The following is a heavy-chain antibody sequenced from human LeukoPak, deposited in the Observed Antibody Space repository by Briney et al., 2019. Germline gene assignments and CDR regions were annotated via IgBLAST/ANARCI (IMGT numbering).Heavy chain of an antibody. CDR2: IYHSGNT. D-gene: IGHD4-11*01. Sequence: SETLSLTCTVSGGSISSGSYYWSWIRQPPGKGLKWIGYIYHSGNTYYNPSLKSRVTISVDRSKNQFSLKLNSVTAADTAVYYCARTPATTASYMDVWGKGTTVTVSS. V-gene: IGHV4-30-2*01. CDR3: ARTPATTASYMDV. J-gene: IGHJ6*03. CDR1: GGSISSGSYY.